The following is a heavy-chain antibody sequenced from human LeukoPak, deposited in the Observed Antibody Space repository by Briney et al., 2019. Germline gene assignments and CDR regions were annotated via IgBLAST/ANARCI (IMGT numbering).Heavy chain of an antibody. CDR3: ASGVVDCSSTSCYTGGGAFDI. J-gene: IGHJ3*02. CDR2: IYTSGST. D-gene: IGHD2-2*02. Sequence: SETLSLTCTVSGGSISSYYWSWIRQPAWKGLEWIGRIYTSGSTNYNPSLKSRVTMSVDTSKNQFSLKLSSVTAADTAVYYCASGVVDCSSTSCYTGGGAFDIWGQGTMVTVSS. V-gene: IGHV4-4*07. CDR1: GGSISSYY.